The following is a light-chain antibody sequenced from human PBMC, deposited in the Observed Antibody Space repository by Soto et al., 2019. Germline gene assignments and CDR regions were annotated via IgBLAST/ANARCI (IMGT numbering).Light chain of an antibody. CDR1: QSVSSSY. CDR3: QQYGSSPPWT. Sequence: EIVLTQSPGTLSLSPGERATLSCRASQSVSSSYLAWYQQKPGQAPRLLIYGASSRATGIPVRFSGSGSGTDFTLTISRLEPEDFAVYYCQQYGSSPPWTFGQGTKVDIK. V-gene: IGKV3-20*01. CDR2: GAS. J-gene: IGKJ1*01.